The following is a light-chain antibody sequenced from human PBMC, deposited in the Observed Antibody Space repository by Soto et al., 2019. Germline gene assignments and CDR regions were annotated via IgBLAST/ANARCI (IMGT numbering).Light chain of an antibody. Sequence: DIQMTQSPSTRSASVGDRVTITCRASQTTSSWLAWYQQKPGKAPKLLIYKASTLKSGVPSRFSGSGSGTEFTLTISSLQPDDFATYYCQNYNSYSEAFGQGTKVELK. CDR2: KAS. J-gene: IGKJ1*01. V-gene: IGKV1-5*03. CDR1: QTTSSW. CDR3: QNYNSYSEA.